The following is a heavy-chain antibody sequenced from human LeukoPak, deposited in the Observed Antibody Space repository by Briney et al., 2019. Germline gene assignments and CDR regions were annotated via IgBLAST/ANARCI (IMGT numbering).Heavy chain of an antibody. Sequence: GGSLRLSCAASGFTFRSFGMHWVRQAPGKGLEWVSFIRSDGRATDYAGSVKGRLTISRDNSRNTLYVQMNSLRDEDTAIYYCAKDRDGGNFYFDYWGQGILVTVSS. CDR3: AKDRDGGNFYFDY. V-gene: IGHV3-30*02. J-gene: IGHJ4*02. D-gene: IGHD4-23*01. CDR1: GFTFRSFG. CDR2: IRSDGRAT.